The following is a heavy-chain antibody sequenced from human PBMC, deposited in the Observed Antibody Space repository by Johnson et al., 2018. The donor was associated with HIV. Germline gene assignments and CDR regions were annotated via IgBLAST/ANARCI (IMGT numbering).Heavy chain of an antibody. Sequence: VQLVESGGGVVRPGGSLRLSCAASGFTFDDHGMNWVRQAPGKGLEWVGRIKSKTDGGTTDYAAPVKGRFTISRDDSKNTLYLQMNSLKTEDTAVYYCTTFDCGGECDAFDIWGQGTMVTVSS. CDR3: TTFDCGGECDAFDI. D-gene: IGHD2-21*01. CDR1: GFTFDDHG. CDR2: IKSKTDGGTT. V-gene: IGHV3-15*01. J-gene: IGHJ3*02.